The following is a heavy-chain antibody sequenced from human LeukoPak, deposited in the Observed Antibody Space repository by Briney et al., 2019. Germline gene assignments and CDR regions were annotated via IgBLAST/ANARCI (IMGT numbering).Heavy chain of an antibody. J-gene: IGHJ6*03. D-gene: IGHD3-10*01. V-gene: IGHV1-3*01. Sequence: ASVKVSCKASGYTFTSYAMHWVRQAPGQRLEWMGWINAGNGNTKYSQKFQGRVTITRDTSASTAYMELSSLRSEDTAVYYCARSGNSRQWFVGPYYYYMDVWGQGTTVTVSS. CDR3: ARSGNSRQWFVGPYYYYMDV. CDR2: INAGNGNT. CDR1: GYTFTSYA.